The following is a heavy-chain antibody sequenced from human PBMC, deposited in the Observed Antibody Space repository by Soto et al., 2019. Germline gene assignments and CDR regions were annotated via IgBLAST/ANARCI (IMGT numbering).Heavy chain of an antibody. J-gene: IGHJ4*02. CDR3: ARVVGYLSGGSCYPHQYYFDY. CDR1: GGTFSSYA. V-gene: IGHV1-69*12. D-gene: IGHD2-15*01. Sequence: QVQLVQSGAEVKKPGSSVKVSCKASGGTFSSYAISWVRQAPGQGLEWMGGIIPIFGTANYAQKFQGRVTITADEATSTAYMELSSLRSEDTAVYYCARVVGYLSGGSCYPHQYYFDYGGQGTLVTVSS. CDR2: IIPIFGTA.